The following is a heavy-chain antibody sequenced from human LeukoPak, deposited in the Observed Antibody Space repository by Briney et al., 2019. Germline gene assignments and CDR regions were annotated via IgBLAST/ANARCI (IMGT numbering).Heavy chain of an antibody. D-gene: IGHD3-16*01. CDR1: GFTFSSYA. J-gene: IGHJ6*04. Sequence: PGGSLRLSCAASGFTFSSYAMSWVRQAPGKGLEGVSAISGRGGSTYYADSAKGRFTISRDNSKNTLYLQMNSLRAEDTAVYNCAKDGGLEHPYGMDVWGKGTTVTVSS. V-gene: IGHV3-23*01. CDR2: ISGRGGST. CDR3: AKDGGLEHPYGMDV.